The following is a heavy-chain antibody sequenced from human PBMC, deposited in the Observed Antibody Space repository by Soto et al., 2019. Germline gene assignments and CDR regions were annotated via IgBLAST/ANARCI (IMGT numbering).Heavy chain of an antibody. CDR3: ASHSSHWPFFDF. CDR1: GGSISSYY. CDR2: IYYTGLS. J-gene: IGHJ4*02. V-gene: IGHV4-59*01. D-gene: IGHD6-13*01. Sequence: SETLSLTCTVSGGSISSYYWSWIRQPPGKGLEWIGYIYYTGLSNSNPSLNSRVTMSVDTSNNQFSLKLSSVTAADTAVYYCASHSSHWPFFDFWGQGTLVTVS.